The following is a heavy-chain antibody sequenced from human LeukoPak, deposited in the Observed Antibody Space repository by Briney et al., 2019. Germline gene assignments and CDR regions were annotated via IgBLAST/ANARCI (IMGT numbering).Heavy chain of an antibody. CDR1: GGSFSGYY. J-gene: IGHJ4*02. V-gene: IGHV4-34*01. CDR2: IDHSGSA. D-gene: IGHD2-15*01. Sequence: PSETLSLACAVYGGSFSGYYWSWTRQPPGKGLEWIGEIDHSGSASYNPSLKSRVTISVDTSKNQFSLKLSSVTAADTAVYYCARGYSYWGQGTLVTVSS. CDR3: ARGYSY.